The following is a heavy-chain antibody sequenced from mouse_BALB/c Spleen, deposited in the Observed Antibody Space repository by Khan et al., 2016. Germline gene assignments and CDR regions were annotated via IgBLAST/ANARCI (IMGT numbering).Heavy chain of an antibody. CDR1: GYSITSDYA. CDR2: ISYRGST. J-gene: IGHJ3*01. D-gene: IGHD2-2*01. Sequence: EVQLQESGPGLVKPSQSLSLTCTVTGYSITSDYAWNWIRQFPGNKLEWMGNISYRGSTNYNPSLKSRISITRDTSKNQFFLQLNSVTTEDTATXFCASDPYGYDVAWFAYWGQGTLVSVSA. CDR3: ASDPYGYDVAWFAY. V-gene: IGHV3-2*02.